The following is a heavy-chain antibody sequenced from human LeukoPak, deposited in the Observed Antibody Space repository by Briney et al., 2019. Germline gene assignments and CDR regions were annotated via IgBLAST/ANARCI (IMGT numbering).Heavy chain of an antibody. D-gene: IGHD5-24*01. V-gene: IGHV3-9*01. CDR3: ARFTERGFDY. CDR2: ISWNSGSI. Sequence: GRSLRLSCAVSGFTFEDYAMHWVRQAPGKGLDWVAAISWNSGSINYADSVKGRFTISRDNAKNSLYLQMNSLRAEDTAVYYCARFTERGFDYWGQGTLVTVSS. J-gene: IGHJ4*02. CDR1: GFTFEDYA.